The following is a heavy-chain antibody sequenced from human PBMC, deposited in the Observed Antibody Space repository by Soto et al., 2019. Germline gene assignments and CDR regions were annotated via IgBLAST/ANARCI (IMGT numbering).Heavy chain of an antibody. J-gene: IGHJ4*02. CDR3: ARDRENFDSSGYYSNYFDY. V-gene: IGHV4-31*03. CDR2: IYYSGST. CDR1: GGSISSGHYY. Sequence: QVQLQESGPGLVKPSQTLSLTCTVSGGSISSGHYYWSWIRQHSGKGLEWIGYIYYSGSTYYNPSLKSRVTISVDTSKNPFSLKLSSVTAADTAVYYCARDRENFDSSGYYSNYFDYWGQGTLLTVSS. D-gene: IGHD3-22*01.